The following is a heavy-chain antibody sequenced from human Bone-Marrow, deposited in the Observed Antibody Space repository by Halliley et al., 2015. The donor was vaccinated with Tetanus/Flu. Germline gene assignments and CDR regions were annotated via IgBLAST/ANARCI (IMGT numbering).Heavy chain of an antibody. D-gene: IGHD6-19*01. J-gene: IGHJ4*02. CDR3: AKMRYISGRVDPFDY. Sequence: SLRLSCAASGFTFSNYAMSWVRQAPGKGLEWVSAVSGGGASRYYADSVKGRFTISRDNSKNTLYLQMSALRAGDTAVYFCAKMRYISGRVDPFDYWGQGALVTVSS. CDR1: GFTFSNYA. CDR2: VSGGGASR. V-gene: IGHV3-23*01.